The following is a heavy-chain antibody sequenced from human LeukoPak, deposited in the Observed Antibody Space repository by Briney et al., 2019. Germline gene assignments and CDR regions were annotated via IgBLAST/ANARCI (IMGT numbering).Heavy chain of an antibody. Sequence: SGPTLVNPTQTLTLTCTFSGFSLGTSGMCVSWIRQPPGKALEWLARIDWDDDKYYSTSLQTRLTISKDTSKNQVVLTMTNMAPVDTATYYCARAFPTVTTFDYWGQGTLVTVSS. CDR3: ARAFPTVTTFDY. CDR1: GFSLGTSGMC. J-gene: IGHJ4*02. CDR2: IDWDDDK. D-gene: IGHD4-17*01. V-gene: IGHV2-70*11.